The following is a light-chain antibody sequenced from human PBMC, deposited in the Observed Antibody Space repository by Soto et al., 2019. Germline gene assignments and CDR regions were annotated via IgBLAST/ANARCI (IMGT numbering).Light chain of an antibody. V-gene: IGKV1-5*03. Sequence: EIQMTQSPSTLSASVGDRVTITGRASQSISSWLAWYQQKPGKAPKLLIYKASSLESGVPSRFSGSGSGTEFTLTISSLQPDDFATYYCQQYNSYTFGQGTKVDNK. J-gene: IGKJ1*01. CDR1: QSISSW. CDR2: KAS. CDR3: QQYNSYT.